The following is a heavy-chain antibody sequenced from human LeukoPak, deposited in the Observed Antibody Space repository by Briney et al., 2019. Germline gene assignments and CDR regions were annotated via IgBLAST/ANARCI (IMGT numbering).Heavy chain of an antibody. CDR2: ISDYDGNT. D-gene: IGHD3-10*01. V-gene: IGHV1-18*01. Sequence: VASVKVSCKASGDRISSYGITWVRQAPGQGLEWMGWISDYDGNTNYAQNVQGRVTMTTDTSTSTAHMELRSLRSDDTAVYYCARSRVRRSPNPNAFDIWGQGTMVTVSS. CDR3: ARSRVRRSPNPNAFDI. J-gene: IGHJ3*02. CDR1: GDRISSYG.